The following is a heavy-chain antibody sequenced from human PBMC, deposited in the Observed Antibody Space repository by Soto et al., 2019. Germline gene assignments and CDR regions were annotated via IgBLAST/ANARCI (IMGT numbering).Heavy chain of an antibody. J-gene: IGHJ6*03. V-gene: IGHV1-18*01. CDR3: AHLTNLNYYMDV. Sequence: ASVKVSCKASGYTFTSYGISWVRQAPGQVLEWMGWISAYNGNTNYAQKLQGRVTMTTDTSTSTAYMELRSLRSDDTAVYYCAHLTNLNYYMDVWGKGTTVTVSS. CDR1: GYTFTSYG. D-gene: IGHD2-8*01. CDR2: ISAYNGNT.